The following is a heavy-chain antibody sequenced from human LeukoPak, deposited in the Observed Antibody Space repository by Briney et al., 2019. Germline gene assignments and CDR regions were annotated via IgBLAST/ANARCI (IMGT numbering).Heavy chain of an antibody. CDR2: ISGSGGNT. D-gene: IGHD2-15*01. CDR3: ARELGDGGTIDY. Sequence: GGSLRLSCAASGFTFSSYAMSWVRQAPGEGLEWVSAISGSGGNTYYADSVKGRFTISRDNSKNTLYLQMNSLRTADTAVYYCARELGDGGTIDYWGEGTLVTVSS. CDR1: GFTFSSYA. V-gene: IGHV3-23*01. J-gene: IGHJ4*02.